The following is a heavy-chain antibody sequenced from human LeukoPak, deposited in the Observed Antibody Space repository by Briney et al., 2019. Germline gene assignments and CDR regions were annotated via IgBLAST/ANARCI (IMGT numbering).Heavy chain of an antibody. D-gene: IGHD2-8*01. CDR1: GFTFSSYW. J-gene: IGHJ4*02. CDR3: ARDVNGVPFDY. Sequence: PGGSLRLSCAASGFTFSSYWMHWVRQAPGKGLVWVSRINSDGSSTSYADSVKGRFTIPSDNAKNTLYLQMNSLRAEDTAVYYCARDVNGVPFDYWGQGTLVTVSS. V-gene: IGHV3-74*01. CDR2: INSDGSST.